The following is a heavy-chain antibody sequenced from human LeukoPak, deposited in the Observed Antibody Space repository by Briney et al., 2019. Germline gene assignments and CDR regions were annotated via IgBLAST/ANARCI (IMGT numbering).Heavy chain of an antibody. Sequence: GGSLRLSCAASGFTFSSYAMHGVRQAPGKGLEWVAVISYDGSNKYYADSVKGRFTISRDNSKNTLYLQMNSLRAEDTAVYYCARVNLAGAAMVKEAFDYWGQGTLVTVSS. J-gene: IGHJ4*02. CDR2: ISYDGSNK. CDR1: GFTFSSYA. D-gene: IGHD5-18*01. V-gene: IGHV3-30*04. CDR3: ARVNLAGAAMVKEAFDY.